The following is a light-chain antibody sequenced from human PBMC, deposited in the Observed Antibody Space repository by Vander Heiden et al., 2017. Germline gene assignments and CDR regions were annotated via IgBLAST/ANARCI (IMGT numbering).Light chain of an antibody. J-gene: IGKJ4*01. CDR2: AAS. CDR1: QSISSY. Sequence: DIQMPQSPSSLSASVGARVTIPCRASQSISSYLNWYQQKPGKAPKLLIYAASSLQSGVPSRFSGSGSGTDFTLTISSLKPEDFATYYCQQSYNTPLTFGGGTKVEIK. CDR3: QQSYNTPLT. V-gene: IGKV1-39*01.